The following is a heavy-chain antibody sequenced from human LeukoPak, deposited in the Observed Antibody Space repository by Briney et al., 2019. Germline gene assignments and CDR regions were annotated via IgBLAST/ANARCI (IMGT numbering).Heavy chain of an antibody. D-gene: IGHD6-19*01. CDR1: GFTFSSYS. CDR2: IWYDGSNK. CDR3: ARDGDAYSSGWL. J-gene: IGHJ4*02. Sequence: GGSLRLSCAASGFTFSSYSMHWVRQAPGKGLEWVAVIWYDGSNKYYADSVKGRFTISRDNSKNTLYLQMNSLRAEDTAVYYCARDGDAYSSGWLWGQGTLVTVSS. V-gene: IGHV3-33*01.